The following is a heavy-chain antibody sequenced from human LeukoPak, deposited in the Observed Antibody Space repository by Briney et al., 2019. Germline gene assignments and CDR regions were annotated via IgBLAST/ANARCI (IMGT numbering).Heavy chain of an antibody. V-gene: IGHV4-34*01. CDR2: INHSGST. J-gene: IGHJ4*02. Sequence: SETLSLTCAVYGGSFSGYYWSWIRQPPGKGREWIGEINHSGSTNYNPSLKSRVTISVDTSKNQFSLKPSSVTAADTAVYYCARESSYGYFYFDYWGQGTLVTVSS. D-gene: IGHD5-18*01. CDR1: GGSFSGYY. CDR3: ARESSYGYFYFDY.